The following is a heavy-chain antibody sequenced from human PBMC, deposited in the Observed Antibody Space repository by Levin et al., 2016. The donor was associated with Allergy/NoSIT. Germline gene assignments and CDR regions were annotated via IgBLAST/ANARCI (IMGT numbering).Heavy chain of an antibody. CDR3: ARELRGFFSSSWYSSFDY. D-gene: IGHD6-13*01. CDR1: GFTFSSYW. Sequence: GESLKISCAASGFTFSSYWMHWVRQAPGKGLVWVSRINSDGSSTSYADSVKGRFTISRDNAKNTLYLQMNSLRAEDTAVYYCARELRGFFSSSWYSSFDYWGQGTLVTVSS. CDR2: INSDGSST. V-gene: IGHV3-74*01. J-gene: IGHJ4*02.